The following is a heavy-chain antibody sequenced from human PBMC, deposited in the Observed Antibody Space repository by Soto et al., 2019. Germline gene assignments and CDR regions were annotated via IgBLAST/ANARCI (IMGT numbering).Heavy chain of an antibody. D-gene: IGHD1-26*01. CDR2: IYYSGST. V-gene: IGHV4-39*07. CDR3: ARLGGSYAVPHFDY. J-gene: IGHJ4*02. Sequence: PSETLSLTCTVSGGSISSSSFHWGWIRQPPGKGREWIGSIYYSGSTYYSPSLKSRVNITEDTTKNQFSQKLSSVTAADTAVYYCARLGGSYAVPHFDYWGQGTLVTVSS. CDR1: GGSISSSSFH.